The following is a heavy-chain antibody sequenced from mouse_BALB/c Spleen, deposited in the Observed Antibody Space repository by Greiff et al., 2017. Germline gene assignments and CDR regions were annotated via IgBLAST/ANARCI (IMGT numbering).Heavy chain of an antibody. V-gene: IGHV1-31*01. D-gene: IGHD2-4*01. CDR1: GYSFTGYY. Sequence: EVQLQQSGPELVKPGASVTISCTASGYSFTGYYMHWVKQSHVKSLEWIGRINPYNGATSYNQNFKDKASLTVDKSSSTAYMELHSLTSEDSAVYYCARWSTRITTKGMDYWGQGTSVTVS. CDR2: INPYNGAT. J-gene: IGHJ4*01. CDR3: ARWSTRITTKGMDY.